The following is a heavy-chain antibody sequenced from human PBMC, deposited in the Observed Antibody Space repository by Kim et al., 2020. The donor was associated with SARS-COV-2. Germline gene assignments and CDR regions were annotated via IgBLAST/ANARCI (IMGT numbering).Heavy chain of an antibody. J-gene: IGHJ6*02. CDR3: ARSGYYYGLDV. V-gene: IGHV1-2*02. Sequence: KYAQTFQGRVTMTRDTSMRTAHMELSSLRSDDTAMYYCARSGYYYGLDVWGQGTTVTVSS.